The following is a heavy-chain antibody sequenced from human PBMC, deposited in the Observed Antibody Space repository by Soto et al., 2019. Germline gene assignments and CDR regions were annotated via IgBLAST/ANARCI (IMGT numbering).Heavy chain of an antibody. Sequence: QVQLVESGGGVVQPGRSLRLACAASGFTFSSYGMHWVRQAPGKGLEWVAVIWYDGSNKYYADSVKGRFTIFRDNSKNTLYLQMNSLRAEDTAVYYCARHPYSSGSGGMDVWGQGTTVTVSS. CDR1: GFTFSSYG. V-gene: IGHV3-33*01. D-gene: IGHD3-10*01. CDR2: IWYDGSNK. CDR3: ARHPYSSGSGGMDV. J-gene: IGHJ6*02.